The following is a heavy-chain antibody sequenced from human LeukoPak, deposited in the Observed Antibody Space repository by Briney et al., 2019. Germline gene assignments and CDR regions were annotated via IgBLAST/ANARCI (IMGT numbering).Heavy chain of an antibody. D-gene: IGHD4-17*01. Sequence: KSSETLSLTCAVYGGSFSGYYWSWIRQPPGKGLEWIGEINHSGSTNYNPSLKSRVTISVDTSKNQFSLKLSSVTAADTAVYYCAGDLRDYGDPYAFDIWGQGTMVTVSS. J-gene: IGHJ3*02. CDR3: AGDLRDYGDPYAFDI. CDR1: GGSFSGYY. V-gene: IGHV4-34*01. CDR2: INHSGST.